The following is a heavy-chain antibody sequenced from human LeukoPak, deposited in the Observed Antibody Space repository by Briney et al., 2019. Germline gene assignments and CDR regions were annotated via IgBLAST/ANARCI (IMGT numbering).Heavy chain of an antibody. CDR3: AKDRAARLRQN. CDR1: GFTFSTCA. D-gene: IGHD6-6*01. V-gene: IGHV3-23*01. CDR2: ISTSGGIT. Sequence: GGSLRLSCAASGFTFSTCAMSWVRQAPGTGLEWVSVISTSGGITYYADSVKGRFTISRDNSKNTLYLQMNSLRAEDTAVYYCAKDRAARLRQNWGQGTLVTVSS. J-gene: IGHJ4*02.